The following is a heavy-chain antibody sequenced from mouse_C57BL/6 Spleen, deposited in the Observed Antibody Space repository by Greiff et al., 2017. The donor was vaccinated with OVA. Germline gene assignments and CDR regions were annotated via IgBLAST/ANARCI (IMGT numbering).Heavy chain of an antibody. Sequence: VQRVESGTELVKPGASVKLSCKASGYTFTSYWMHWVKQRPGQGLEWIGNINPSNGGTNYNEKFKSKATLTVDKSSSTAYMQLSSLTSEDSAVYYCARDSSGYPFAYWGQGTLVTVSA. CDR2: INPSNGGT. J-gene: IGHJ3*01. V-gene: IGHV1-53*01. CDR3: ARDSSGYPFAY. D-gene: IGHD3-2*02. CDR1: GYTFTSYW.